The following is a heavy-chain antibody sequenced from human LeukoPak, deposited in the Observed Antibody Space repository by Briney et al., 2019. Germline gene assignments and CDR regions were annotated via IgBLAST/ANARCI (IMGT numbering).Heavy chain of an antibody. V-gene: IGHV3-7*03. CDR1: GFIFSNYW. CDR2: IKEDGSDK. Sequence: GGSLRLSCAASGFIFSNYWISWVRQAPGNGLEWVGMIKEDGSDKYYVDYLKGRFTITRDTAKNTLYLQLNSLRPEDTAVAYCSRDRWGYSYGGVWGEGTLVTVSS. CDR3: SRDRWGYSYGGV. D-gene: IGHD5-18*01. J-gene: IGHJ4*02.